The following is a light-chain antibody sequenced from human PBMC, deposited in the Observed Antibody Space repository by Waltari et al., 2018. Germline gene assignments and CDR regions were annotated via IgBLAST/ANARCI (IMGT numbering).Light chain of an antibody. CDR3: AAWDDNLIGAV. CDR2: QTN. V-gene: IGLV1-47*01. CDR1: SSNTGRKS. J-gene: IGLJ7*01. Sequence: QSVLTQPPSASGTPGQSVTIPCSGSSSNTGRKSVSGYQQPPGTAPQPPISQTNQRPSGVPDRFSGSKSGTSASLAISGLRSEDETDYYCAAWDDNLIGAVFGGGTQLTVL.